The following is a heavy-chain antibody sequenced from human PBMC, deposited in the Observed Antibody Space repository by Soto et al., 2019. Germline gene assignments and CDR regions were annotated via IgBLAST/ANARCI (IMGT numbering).Heavy chain of an antibody. D-gene: IGHD3-10*01. V-gene: IGHV4-31*03. J-gene: IGHJ4*02. CDR3: VRDSDYYSSGSFAY. CDR2: IYYSGSS. Sequence: PSETLSLTCSVSGDSISSSGYYWSWIRQRPGKGLEWIGNIYYSGSSYNNPSLKSRVTISVNTSKNQFSLNLRSVTAADTAVYYCVRDSDYYSSGSFAYWGQGTLVTVSA. CDR1: GDSISSSGYY.